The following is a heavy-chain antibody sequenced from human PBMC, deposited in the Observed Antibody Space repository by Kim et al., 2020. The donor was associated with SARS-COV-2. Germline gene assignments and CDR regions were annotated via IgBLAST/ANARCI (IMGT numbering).Heavy chain of an antibody. J-gene: IGHJ6*03. CDR3: VRGDSNFSYYHYMHF. Sequence: SETLSLTCTVSGGSISSYYWSWIRQPPGKGLQWIGFFYYSGSSNYNPSLKSRVTMSVDTSKNQFSLTLTSVTAADTAVYSCVRGDSNFSYYHYMHFWGRG. D-gene: IGHD1-1*01. CDR1: GGSISSYY. V-gene: IGHV4-59*08. CDR2: FYYSGSS.